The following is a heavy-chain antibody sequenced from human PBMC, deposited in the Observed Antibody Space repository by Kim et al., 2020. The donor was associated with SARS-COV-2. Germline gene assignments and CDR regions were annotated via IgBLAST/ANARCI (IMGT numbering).Heavy chain of an antibody. CDR2: IIPIFGTA. D-gene: IGHD6-13*01. Sequence: SVKVSCKASGGTFSSYAISWVRQAPGQGLEWMGGIIPIFGTANYAQKFQGRVTITADESTSTAYMELSSLRSEDTAVYYCASTSDVWYRKNWFDPWGQGTLVTVSS. CDR3: ASTSDVWYRKNWFDP. V-gene: IGHV1-69*13. CDR1: GGTFSSYA. J-gene: IGHJ5*02.